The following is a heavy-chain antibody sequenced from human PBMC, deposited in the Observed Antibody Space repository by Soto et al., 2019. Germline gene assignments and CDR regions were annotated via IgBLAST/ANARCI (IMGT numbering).Heavy chain of an antibody. CDR1: AGSISSSCYY. D-gene: IGHD1-26*01. CDR3: ARHVDIRWEAKGGGFDP. Sequence: QRQLQESGPGLVKPSETLSLTCTVSAGSISSSCYYWGWIRQPPGKGLEWIGSIYYSGSTYYNPSLKSRVTISVATDKHQFTTTLRSEPPENTAVYYYARHVDIRWEAKGGGFDPWGQGTMVTVSS. V-gene: IGHV4-39*01. CDR2: IYYSGST. J-gene: IGHJ5*02.